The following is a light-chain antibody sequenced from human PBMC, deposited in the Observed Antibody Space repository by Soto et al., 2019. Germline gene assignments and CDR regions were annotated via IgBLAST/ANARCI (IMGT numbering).Light chain of an antibody. Sequence: AIQMTQSPSSLSASVEDRVTITCRASQGIRNDLGWYQQKPGKAPKLLIYAASTLQSGVPSRFSGSGSGTGFTLTISSLQPEDCATYYCLQDYNYPWTFGQGTKVDIK. J-gene: IGKJ1*01. CDR3: LQDYNYPWT. CDR1: QGIRND. V-gene: IGKV1-6*01. CDR2: AAS.